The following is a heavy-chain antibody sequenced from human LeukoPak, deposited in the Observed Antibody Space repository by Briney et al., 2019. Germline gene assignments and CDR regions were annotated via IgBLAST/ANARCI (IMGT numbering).Heavy chain of an antibody. CDR2: ISYDGSNK. Sequence: GGSLRLSCAASGFTFSSYGMHWVRQAPGKGLEWVAVISYDGSNKYYADSVKGRFTISRDNSKNTLYLQMNSLRAEDTAVYYCAKDWSYSSGFWRYYYYGMDVWGQGTTVTVS. D-gene: IGHD6-19*01. CDR1: GFTFSSYG. V-gene: IGHV3-30*18. J-gene: IGHJ6*02. CDR3: AKDWSYSSGFWRYYYYGMDV.